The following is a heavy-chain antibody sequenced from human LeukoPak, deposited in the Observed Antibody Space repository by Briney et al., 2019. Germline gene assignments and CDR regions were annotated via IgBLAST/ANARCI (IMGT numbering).Heavy chain of an antibody. D-gene: IGHD3-10*01. V-gene: IGHV3-23*01. J-gene: IGHJ1*01. CDR3: ANYYGSGSYYNIPAEYFQH. CDR1: GFTFSSYA. CDR2: ISGSGGST. Sequence: GGSLRLSCAASGFTFSSYAMSWVRQAPGKGLEWVSAISGSGGSTYYADSVKGRFTISRDNSKNTLYLQMNSLRAEDTAVYYCANYYGSGSYYNIPAEYFQHWGQGTLVTVSS.